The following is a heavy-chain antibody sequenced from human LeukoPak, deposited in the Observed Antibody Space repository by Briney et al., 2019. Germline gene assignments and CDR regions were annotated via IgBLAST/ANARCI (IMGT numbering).Heavy chain of an antibody. CDR1: GGSISSSSYY. J-gene: IGHJ3*02. CDR2: IYYSGST. Sequence: SETLSLTCTVSGGSISSSSYYWGWIRQPPGKGLEWIGSIYYSGSTYYNPSLKSRVTISVDTSKNQFSLKLSSVTAADTAVYYCARQISTNYDYVWGSYRRDAFDIWGQGTMVTVSS. D-gene: IGHD3-16*02. V-gene: IGHV4-39*07. CDR3: ARQISTNYDYVWGSYRRDAFDI.